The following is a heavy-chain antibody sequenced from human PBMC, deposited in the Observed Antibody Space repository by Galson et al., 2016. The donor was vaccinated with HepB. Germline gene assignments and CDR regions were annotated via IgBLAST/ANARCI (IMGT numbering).Heavy chain of an antibody. CDR3: AKDNDVWGSYRYNWNYFDY. CDR1: GYTFTSYG. V-gene: IGHV1-18*01. CDR2: ISAYHGNT. J-gene: IGHJ4*02. Sequence: SVKVSCKASGYTFTSYGISWVRQAPGQGLEWMGWISAYHGNTNYAQKLQGRVTMTTDTSTSTAYMELMSLRSDDTAVYYCAKDNDVWGSYRYNWNYFDYWGQGTLVTVSS. D-gene: IGHD3-16*02.